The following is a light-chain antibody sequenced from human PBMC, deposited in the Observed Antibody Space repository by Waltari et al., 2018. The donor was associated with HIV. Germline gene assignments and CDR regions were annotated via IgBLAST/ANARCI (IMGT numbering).Light chain of an antibody. J-gene: IGLJ3*02. V-gene: IGLV1-47*01. CDR2: RNN. CDR3: AAWDDSLREV. CDR1: SSNTGSTF. Sequence: QSVLTQPPSASGTPGHSVTIPCSGSSSNTGSTFVYWYQQLPGTAPKLLIYRNNQRPSGVPDRLSGSKSGTSASLAISGLRSEDEADYYCAAWDDSLREVFGGGTKLTVL.